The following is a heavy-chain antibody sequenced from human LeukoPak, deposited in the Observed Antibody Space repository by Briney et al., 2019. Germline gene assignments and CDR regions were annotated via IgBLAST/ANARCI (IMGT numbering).Heavy chain of an antibody. CDR1: GYTFNNYF. CDR3: ARGQSIYY. J-gene: IGHJ4*02. Sequence: ASVKLSCKASGYTFNNYFISWGRQAPGRGLEWVGWISPHSHTTHYAEKVQGRVTMTTDTSTPTVYMELRSLTSDDTAVYFCARGQSIYYSGQATPVTVSS. CDR2: ISPHSHTT. D-gene: IGHD3-10*01. V-gene: IGHV1-18*01.